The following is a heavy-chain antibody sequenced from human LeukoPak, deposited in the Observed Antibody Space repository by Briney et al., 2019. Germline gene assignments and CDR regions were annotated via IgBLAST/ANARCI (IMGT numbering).Heavy chain of an antibody. CDR2: ISWNSGNI. J-gene: IGHJ4*02. CDR1: GFTFDDYA. Sequence: PGGSLRLSCAASGFTFDDYATHWVRQAPGKGLEWVSGISWNSGNIGYADSVKGRFAISRDSAKNSLYLQMNSLRAEDMALYYCAKGYSYDMTYYFDYWGQGTLVTVSS. D-gene: IGHD5-18*01. CDR3: AKGYSYDMTYYFDY. V-gene: IGHV3-9*03.